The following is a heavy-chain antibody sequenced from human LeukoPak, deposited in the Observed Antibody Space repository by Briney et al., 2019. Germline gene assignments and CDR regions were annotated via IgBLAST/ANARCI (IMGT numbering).Heavy chain of an antibody. CDR2: ISWNSGSI. CDR3: AKALGVLLWFGEPHDAFDI. V-gene: IGHV3-9*01. D-gene: IGHD3-10*01. CDR1: GFTFDDYA. Sequence: GGSLRLSCAASGFTFDDYAMHWVRQAPGKGLEWVSGISWNSGSIGYADSVKGRSTISRDNAKNSLYLQMNSLRAEDTALYYCAKALGVLLWFGEPHDAFDIWGQGTMVTVSS. J-gene: IGHJ3*02.